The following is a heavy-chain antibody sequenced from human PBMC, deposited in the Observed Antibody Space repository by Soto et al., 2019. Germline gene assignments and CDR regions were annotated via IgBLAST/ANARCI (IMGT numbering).Heavy chain of an antibody. CDR1: GGSFSGYY. J-gene: IGHJ4*01. V-gene: IGHV4-34*01. CDR3: ARVKGITGTTVDY. CDR2: INHSGST. Sequence: SETLSLTCAVYGGSFSGYYWCWIRQPPGKGLEWIGEINHSGSTNYNPSLKSRVTISVDTSKNQFSLKLSSVTAADTAVYYCARVKGITGTTVDYWGHGTLVTVSS. D-gene: IGHD1-7*01.